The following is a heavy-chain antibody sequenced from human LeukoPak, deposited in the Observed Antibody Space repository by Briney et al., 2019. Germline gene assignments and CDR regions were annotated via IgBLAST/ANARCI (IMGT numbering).Heavy chain of an antibody. CDR2: ISGSGGST. D-gene: IGHD6-13*01. CDR1: GFTFSSYA. Sequence: PGGSLRLSCAASGFTFSSYAMSWVRQAPGKGLEWVAAISGSGGSTYNADSVKGRFTISRDNSKNTLYLQMNSLRAEDTAVYYCAKDQGPVRQLLAWGQGTLVTVSS. CDR3: AKDQGPVRQLLA. J-gene: IGHJ4*02. V-gene: IGHV3-23*01.